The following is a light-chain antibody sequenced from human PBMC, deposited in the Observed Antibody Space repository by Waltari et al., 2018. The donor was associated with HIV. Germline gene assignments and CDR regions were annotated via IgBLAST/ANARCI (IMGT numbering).Light chain of an antibody. Sequence: QSVLTQPPSLSAAPGQKVTISCSGSASNIGKNYVSWYQQLPETAPKLIIYGNKTHPAAIPDRFSGSKSGTSATLAITGLRTGDEADYYCGTWDSSVSAGVFGGGTKLTVL. CDR1: ASNIGKNY. CDR2: GNK. J-gene: IGLJ3*02. V-gene: IGLV1-51*01. CDR3: GTWDSSVSAGV.